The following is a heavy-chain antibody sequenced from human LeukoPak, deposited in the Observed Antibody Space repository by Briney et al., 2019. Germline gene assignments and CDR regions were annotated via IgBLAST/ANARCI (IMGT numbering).Heavy chain of an antibody. CDR2: VFHTSQH. CDR1: GESITPYY. Sequence: PSETLSLTCSVSGESITPYYWTWIRQSAGRGLEWLGRVFHTSQHNNNPSLKSRLSTSLDASKTLASLTLTSVTAADTAIYYCARVSGYCSGGRCYGGQWIDPWGQGTLVIVSS. D-gene: IGHD2-15*01. V-gene: IGHV4-4*07. J-gene: IGHJ5*02. CDR3: ARVSGYCSGGRCYGGQWIDP.